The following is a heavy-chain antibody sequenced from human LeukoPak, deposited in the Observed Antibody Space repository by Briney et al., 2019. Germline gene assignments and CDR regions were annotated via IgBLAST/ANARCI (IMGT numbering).Heavy chain of an antibody. CDR1: GFTFSSYA. CDR3: ARDNDYDSSGYYFDPFDY. J-gene: IGHJ4*02. Sequence: GGSLRLSCAASGFTFSSYAMSWVRQAPGKGLEWVSGISGSDGSTNYADSVKGRFTISRENSKNTLYLQMNSLRAEDTAVYYCARDNDYDSSGYYFDPFDYWGQGTLVTVSS. V-gene: IGHV3-23*01. D-gene: IGHD3-22*01. CDR2: ISGSDGST.